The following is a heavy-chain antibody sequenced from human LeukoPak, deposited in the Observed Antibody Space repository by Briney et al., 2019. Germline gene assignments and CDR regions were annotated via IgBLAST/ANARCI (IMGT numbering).Heavy chain of an antibody. CDR3: ARTSGSGWYHDY. J-gene: IGHJ4*02. CDR1: GGSFSGYY. V-gene: IGHV4-34*01. D-gene: IGHD6-19*01. CDR2: INHSGST. Sequence: SESLSLTCAVYGGSFSGYYWSWMRQPPGKGLEWIGEINHSGSTNYNPSLKSRVTISVDTSKNQFSLKLSSVTAADTAVYYCARTSGSGWYHDYWGQGTLVTVSS.